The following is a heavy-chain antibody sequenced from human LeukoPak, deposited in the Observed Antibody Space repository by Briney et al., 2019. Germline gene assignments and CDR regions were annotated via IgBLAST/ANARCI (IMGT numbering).Heavy chain of an antibody. Sequence: PGGSLRLSCAASGFTFSSFEMNWVRQAPGRGLEWVSYISDNNGAIYYADSVKGRFTISRDNAKKSLYLQMNNLRAEDTAVYYCARCATLMTSCYEGGVDYWGQGTLVTVSS. J-gene: IGHJ4*02. D-gene: IGHD2-2*01. CDR3: ARCATLMTSCYEGGVDY. CDR1: GFTFSSFE. V-gene: IGHV3-48*03. CDR2: ISDNNGAI.